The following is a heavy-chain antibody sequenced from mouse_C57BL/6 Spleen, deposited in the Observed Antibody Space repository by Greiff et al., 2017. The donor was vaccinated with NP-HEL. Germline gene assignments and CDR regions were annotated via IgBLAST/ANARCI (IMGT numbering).Heavy chain of an antibody. CDR1: GFTFSNYW. CDR3: TWLRWFAY. V-gene: IGHV6-3*01. J-gene: IGHJ3*01. D-gene: IGHD1-1*02. CDR2: IRLKSDNYAT. Sequence: EVKLMESGGGLVQPGGSMKLSCVASGFTFSNYWMNWVRQSPEKGLEWVAQIRLKSDNYATHYAESVKGRFTISRDDSKSSVYLQMNNLRAEDTGIYYCTWLRWFAYWGQGTLVTVSA.